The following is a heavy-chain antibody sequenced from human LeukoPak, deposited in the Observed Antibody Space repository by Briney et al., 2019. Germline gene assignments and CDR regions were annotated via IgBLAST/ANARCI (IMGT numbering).Heavy chain of an antibody. CDR1: GFTFSTYS. Sequence: GGSLRLSCAASGFTFSTYSMNWVRQAPGKGLEWVSSISSSGAYIYLADSLKGRFTISRDNAKNSLYLQMNSLRAEDTAVYYCARAVAVAGTDWYFDLWGRGTLVTVSS. CDR3: ARAVAVAGTDWYFDL. V-gene: IGHV3-21*01. D-gene: IGHD6-19*01. CDR2: ISSSGAYI. J-gene: IGHJ2*01.